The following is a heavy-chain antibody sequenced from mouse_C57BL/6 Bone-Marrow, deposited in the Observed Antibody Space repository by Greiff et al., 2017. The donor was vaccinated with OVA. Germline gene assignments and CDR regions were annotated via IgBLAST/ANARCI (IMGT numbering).Heavy chain of an antibody. V-gene: IGHV5-4*01. D-gene: IGHD1-1*01. J-gene: IGHJ4*01. Sequence: EVQVVESGGGLVKPGGSLKLSCAASGFTFSSYAMSWVRQTPEKRLEWVATISDGGSYTYYPDNVKGRFTISRDNAKNNLYLQMSHLKSEDTAMYYCARAEVYYYGSSPYAMDYWGQGTSVTVSS. CDR1: GFTFSSYA. CDR3: ARAEVYYYGSSPYAMDY. CDR2: ISDGGSYT.